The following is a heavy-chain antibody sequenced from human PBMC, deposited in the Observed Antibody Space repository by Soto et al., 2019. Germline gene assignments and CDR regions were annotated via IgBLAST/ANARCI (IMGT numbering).Heavy chain of an antibody. CDR2: ISWSGGSI. V-gene: IGHV3-9*01. CDR1: GFTFDDFA. CDR3: ASGLNYGSGSYNLFDAFDL. D-gene: IGHD3-10*01. J-gene: IGHJ3*01. Sequence: EVQLVESGGGLVQPGRSLRLSCAASGFTFDDFAMHWVRQVPGKALEWVSGISWSGGSIDYADSVKGRFTISRDNAKNPLYRQRNSLRAEDNALYYCASGLNYGSGSYNLFDAFDLWGQGTLVSVSS.